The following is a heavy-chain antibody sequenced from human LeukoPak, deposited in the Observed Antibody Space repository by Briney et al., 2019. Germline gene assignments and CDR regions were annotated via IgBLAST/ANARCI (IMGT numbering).Heavy chain of an antibody. Sequence: SGPALVKPTQTLTLTCTFSGFSLSTSGMCVSWIRQPPGKALEWLARIDWDDEEYYSTSLKTRLTISKDTSKNQVVLTMTNMDPVGTATYYCARIRVTGSYRVYSDYWGQGTLVTVSS. V-gene: IGHV2-70*11. CDR1: GFSLSTSGMC. D-gene: IGHD1-26*01. J-gene: IGHJ4*02. CDR3: ARIRVTGSYRVYSDY. CDR2: IDWDDEE.